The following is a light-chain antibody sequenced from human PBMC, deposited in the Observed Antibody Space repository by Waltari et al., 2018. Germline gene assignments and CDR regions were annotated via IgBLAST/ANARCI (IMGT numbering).Light chain of an antibody. CDR3: ISYTTSDTMM. V-gene: IGLV2-14*03. CDR1: SRDVGDYNY. J-gene: IGLJ3*02. CDR2: DVS. Sequence: QSALTQPASASASPGQSIPISCTGHSRDVGDYNYVSWYQQHPGKAPKLIIYDVSHRPSGVSFRFSGSKSDNTASLTISGLQAEDEADYYCISYTTSDTMMFGGGTKLTVL.